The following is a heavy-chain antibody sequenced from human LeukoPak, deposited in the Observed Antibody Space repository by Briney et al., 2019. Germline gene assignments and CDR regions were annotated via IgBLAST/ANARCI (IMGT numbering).Heavy chain of an antibody. J-gene: IGHJ3*01. CDR2: MRQDGSDK. CDR1: GFTFSNHI. D-gene: IGHD3-10*01. CDR3: AREGNAFDA. V-gene: IGHV3-7*01. Sequence: GGSLRLSCVASGFTFSNHISSWVRQAPGGGLEWVANMRQDGSDKYYVDFVKGRFTISRDNAKNSLYLQMNNLRAEDTAVYYCAREGNAFDAWGQGTMVTVSP.